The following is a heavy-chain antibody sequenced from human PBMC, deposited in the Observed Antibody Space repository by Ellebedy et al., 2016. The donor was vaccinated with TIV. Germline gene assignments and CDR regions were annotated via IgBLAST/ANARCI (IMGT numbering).Heavy chain of an antibody. CDR2: INPNSCAT. V-gene: IGHV1-2*02. J-gene: IGHJ4*02. D-gene: IGHD3-9*01. CDR1: GYTFSXXY. CDR3: ARVTYDIFPTHPETVGXXXX. Sequence: AASVKVSCTASGYTFSXXYMPXFRHPXSQGLXXMFCINPNSCATKYAQIFQGRVTMTRDPSINTAYMGLSRLTSDDTAIYYCARVTYDIFPTHPETVGXXXXWGEGTLVTVSS.